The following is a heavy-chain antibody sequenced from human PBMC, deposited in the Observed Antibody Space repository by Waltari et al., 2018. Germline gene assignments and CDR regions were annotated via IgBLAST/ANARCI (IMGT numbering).Heavy chain of an antibody. CDR2: IYWNDDK. J-gene: IGHJ4*02. Sequence: QITLKESGPTLVKPTQTLTLTCTFSGFSLSTSGVGVGWIRQPPGKALEWLALIYWNDDKRYSQSLKSRLTITKDTSKNQVVLTMTNMDPVDTATYYCAQARYSSSWYERYYFDYWGQGTLVTVSS. D-gene: IGHD6-13*01. CDR3: AQARYSSSWYERYYFDY. CDR1: GFSLSTSGVG. V-gene: IGHV2-5*01.